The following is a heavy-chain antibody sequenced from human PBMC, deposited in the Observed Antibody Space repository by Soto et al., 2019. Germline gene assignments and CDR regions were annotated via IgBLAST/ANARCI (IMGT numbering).Heavy chain of an antibody. CDR1: GFTFSLYS. CDR2: LTSSSTYI. J-gene: IGHJ4*02. Sequence: PGGSLRLSCAASGFTFSLYSMIWVRQAPGKGLEWVSSLTSSSTYIYYADSLKGRFTISRDNAKNSLYLQMDILRAKDTATYYCVPARSTDKRPNYWGRGTLVTVS. V-gene: IGHV3-21*01. CDR3: VPARSTDKRPNY. D-gene: IGHD2-2*01.